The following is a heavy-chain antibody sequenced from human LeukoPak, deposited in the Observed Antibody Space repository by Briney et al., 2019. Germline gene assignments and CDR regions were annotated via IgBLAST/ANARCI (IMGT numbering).Heavy chain of an antibody. Sequence: SETLSLTCAVYGGSFSGYYWSWIRQPPGKGLEWIGEINHSGSTNYNPSLKSRVTISVDTSKNQFSVKLSSVTAADTAVYYCARGQGGSSHYYDRGTYYFDYWGQGTLVTVSS. V-gene: IGHV4-34*01. CDR1: GGSFSGYY. J-gene: IGHJ4*02. CDR3: ARGQGGSSHYYDRGTYYFDY. CDR2: INHSGST. D-gene: IGHD3-22*01.